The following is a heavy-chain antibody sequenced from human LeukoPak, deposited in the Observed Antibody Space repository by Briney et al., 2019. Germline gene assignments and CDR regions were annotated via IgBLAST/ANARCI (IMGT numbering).Heavy chain of an antibody. V-gene: IGHV3-43*02. Sequence: GGALRLSCAASGFTIGPYAMYWVRQGPGRGLEWVSVIKANGSGTFYADSVRGRFTTSRDNSKNSLYLQMNSLTSEDTALYYCATWAFYHNLDVWGQGTTVIVSS. CDR2: IKANGSGT. D-gene: IGHD2/OR15-2a*01. CDR3: ATWAFYHNLDV. J-gene: IGHJ6*02. CDR1: GFTIGPYA.